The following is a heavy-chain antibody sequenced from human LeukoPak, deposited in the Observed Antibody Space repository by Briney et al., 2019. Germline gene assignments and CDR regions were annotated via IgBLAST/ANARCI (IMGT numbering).Heavy chain of an antibody. CDR1: GYTFTGYY. CDR2: INPNSGGT. CDR3: ARVGTYYYDSSGYFQP. Sequence: VASVKVSCKASGYTFTGYYMRWVRQAPGQGLEWMGWINPNSGGTNYAQKFQGRVTMTRDTSISTAYMELSRLRSDDTAVYYCARVGTYYYDSSGYFQPWGQGTLVTVSS. J-gene: IGHJ5*02. D-gene: IGHD3-22*01. V-gene: IGHV1-2*02.